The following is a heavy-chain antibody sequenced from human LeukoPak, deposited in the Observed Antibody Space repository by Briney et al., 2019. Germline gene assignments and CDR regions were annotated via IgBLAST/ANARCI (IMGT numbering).Heavy chain of an antibody. J-gene: IGHJ5*02. CDR1: GFTFSTYV. CDR3: AREQQLNWFDP. CDR2: IWYDGSNK. V-gene: IGHV3-33*01. D-gene: IGHD6-13*01. Sequence: GGSLRLSCAASGFTFSTYVMHWVRQAPGKGLEWVALIWYDGSNKYYADSVKGRFTTSRDNSKNTLYLQMNSLRVEDTALYFCAREQQLNWFDPWGQGTLVTVSS.